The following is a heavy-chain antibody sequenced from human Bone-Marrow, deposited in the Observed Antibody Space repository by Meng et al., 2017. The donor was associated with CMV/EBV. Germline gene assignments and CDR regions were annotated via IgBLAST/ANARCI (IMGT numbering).Heavy chain of an antibody. Sequence: SETLSLTCTVSGDSISSYYWSWIRQPPGKGLEWIGYIYYSGSTNYNPSLKSRVTISVDTSKNQFSLKLSSVTAADTAVYYCARENSENWFDPWGQGTLVTVSS. V-gene: IGHV4-59*01. D-gene: IGHD4-23*01. CDR3: ARENSENWFDP. CDR1: GDSISSYY. J-gene: IGHJ5*02. CDR2: IYYSGST.